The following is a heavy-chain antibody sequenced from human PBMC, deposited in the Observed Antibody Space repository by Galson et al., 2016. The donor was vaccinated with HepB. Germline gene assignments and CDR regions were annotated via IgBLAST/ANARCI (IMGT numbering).Heavy chain of an antibody. Sequence: SLRLSCAASGFTFSTYGMHWVRQAPGKGLEWVALISYDGSDKYYADSVKGRFLISRDNSKNTLYLLINSLRAEDTAVYYCANELWELRLNYNFDYWGQGTLVTVSS. CDR1: GFTFSTYG. CDR3: ANELWELRLNYNFDY. J-gene: IGHJ4*02. D-gene: IGHD1-7*01. V-gene: IGHV3-30*18. CDR2: ISYDGSDK.